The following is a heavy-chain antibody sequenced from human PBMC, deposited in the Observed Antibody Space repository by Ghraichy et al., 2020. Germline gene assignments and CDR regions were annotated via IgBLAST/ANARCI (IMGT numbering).Heavy chain of an antibody. V-gene: IGHV4-59*01. J-gene: IGHJ4*02. CDR2: IYYSGST. D-gene: IGHD1-26*01. CDR1: GFSSSHYY. Sequence: GSLRLSCAVSGFSSSHYYWTWIRQPPGKGLEWMGSIYYSGSTTYNPSVMSRVTISLDTSSLKFSLTLSSVTAADTAVYYCARSSGNCWGYFVHWGQGILVTVSA. CDR3: ARSSGNCWGYFVH.